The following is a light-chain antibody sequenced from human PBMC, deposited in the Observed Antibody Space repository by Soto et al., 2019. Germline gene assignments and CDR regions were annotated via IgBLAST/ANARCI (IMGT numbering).Light chain of an antibody. CDR3: QQPRNWPQA. J-gene: IGKJ4*01. V-gene: IGKV3-11*01. CDR2: EAS. CDR1: QRVSSC. Sequence: DIVLPQPPPTLSLSPGERTTLSSRASQRVSSCLAWYQQKPGQAPRLLIYEASNRATGIPARFSGSGSGTDFTLRISSLEPEDFAVYFCQQPRNWPQAFGGGAKVEIK.